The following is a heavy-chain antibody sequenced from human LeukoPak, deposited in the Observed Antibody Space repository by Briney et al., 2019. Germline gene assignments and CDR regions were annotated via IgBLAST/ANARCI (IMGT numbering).Heavy chain of an antibody. V-gene: IGHV3-13*01. CDR2: IGTAGEI. CDR3: ARAAYSSTWYSRYFDL. J-gene: IGHJ2*01. Sequence: GGSLRLSCAASGFTFRSYDMHWVRQATGKGLEWVSGIGTAGEIYYPGSVKGRFTISRENAKNSLYLQMNSLRAGDTAVYYCARAAYSSTWYSRYFDLWGRGTLVTVPS. CDR1: GFTFRSYD. D-gene: IGHD6-13*01.